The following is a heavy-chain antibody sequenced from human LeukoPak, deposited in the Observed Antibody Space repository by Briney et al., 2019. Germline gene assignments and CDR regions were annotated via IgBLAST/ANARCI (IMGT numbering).Heavy chain of an antibody. V-gene: IGHV3-30*18. CDR1: GFTFGSYG. CDR3: AKGGVATVDYFDY. D-gene: IGHD5-12*01. Sequence: PEGSLRLSCAASGFTFGSYGMHWVRQAPGKGLQWVAVISYDGRNRYYADSVKGRFTISRDDSKNTVYLQMNSLRAEDTALYYCAKGGVATVDYFDYWGQGTLVTVSS. CDR2: ISYDGRNR. J-gene: IGHJ4*02.